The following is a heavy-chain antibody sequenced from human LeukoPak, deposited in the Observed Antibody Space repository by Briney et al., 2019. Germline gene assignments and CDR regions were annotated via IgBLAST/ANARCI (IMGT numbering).Heavy chain of an antibody. V-gene: IGHV1-18*01. CDR2: ISAYNGNT. Sequence: GASVKVSCKASGYTFTSYGISWVRQAPGQGLEWMGWISAYNGNTNYAQKLQGRVTMTTDTSTSTAYMELRSLRSDDTAVYYCARPQWLVQNYGAFDIWGQGTMVTVSS. D-gene: IGHD6-19*01. CDR1: GYTFTSYG. CDR3: ARPQWLVQNYGAFDI. J-gene: IGHJ3*02.